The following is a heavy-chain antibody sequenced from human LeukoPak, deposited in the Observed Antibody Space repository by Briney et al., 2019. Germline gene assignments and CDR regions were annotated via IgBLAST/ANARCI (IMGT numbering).Heavy chain of an antibody. J-gene: IGHJ4*02. CDR1: GFTFSSYW. D-gene: IGHD3-10*01. V-gene: IGHV4-34*01. CDR2: INHSGST. Sequence: GSLRLSCAASGFTFSSYWMSWIRQPPGKGLEWIGEINHSGSTNYNPSLKSRVTISVDTSKNQFSLKLSSVTAADTAVYYCARGRLTMVRGVIVYYFDYWGQGTLVTVSS. CDR3: ARGRLTMVRGVIVYYFDY.